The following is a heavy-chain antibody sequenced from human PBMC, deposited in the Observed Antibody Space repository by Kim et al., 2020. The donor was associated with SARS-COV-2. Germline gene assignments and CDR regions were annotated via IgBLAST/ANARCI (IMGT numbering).Heavy chain of an antibody. CDR2: ISVYNGGT. V-gene: IGHV1-18*01. CDR1: GYTFSKHD. Sequence: ASVKVSCKASGYTFSKHDITWVRQAPGQGLEWMAWISVYNGGTKYAQKFQGRLTMTIDTSTNTAYMELRSLRSDDTALYYCARAVGWTYDIYYHGMDVWGHGTTVTVSS. J-gene: IGHJ6*02. D-gene: IGHD1-7*01. CDR3: ARAVGWTYDIYYHGMDV.